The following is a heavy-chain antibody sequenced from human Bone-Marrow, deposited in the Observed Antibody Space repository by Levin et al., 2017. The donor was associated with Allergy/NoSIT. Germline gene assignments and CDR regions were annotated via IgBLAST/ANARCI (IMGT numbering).Heavy chain of an antibody. CDR2: STPIVGVT. CDR1: GGTFSDFT. Sequence: RASVKVSCKASGGTFSDFTITWVRQAPGQGLEWMGKSTPIVGVTNYAQNFQGRVTFTADKATSTAYMELSSLRSEDTAKYYCARGGDWYSNWGQGTLVTVSS. D-gene: IGHD2-21*02. CDR3: ARGGDWYSN. J-gene: IGHJ4*02. V-gene: IGHV1-69*02.